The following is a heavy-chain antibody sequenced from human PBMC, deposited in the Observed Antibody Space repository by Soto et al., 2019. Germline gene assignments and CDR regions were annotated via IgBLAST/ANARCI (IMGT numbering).Heavy chain of an antibody. CDR2: FDPEDGET. CDR1: GYTLTELS. J-gene: IGHJ6*02. CDR3: ATVPHYEYYYGMDV. V-gene: IGHV1-24*01. Sequence: ASVKVSCKVSGYTLTELSMHWVRQAPGKGLEWMGGFDPEDGETIYAQKFQGRVTMTEDTSTDTAYMELSSLRSEDTAVYYCATVPHYEYYYGMDVWGQGTTVTVSS.